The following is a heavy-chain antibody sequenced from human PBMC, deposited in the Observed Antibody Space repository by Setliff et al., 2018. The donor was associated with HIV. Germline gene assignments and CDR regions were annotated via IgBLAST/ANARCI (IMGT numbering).Heavy chain of an antibody. CDR2: ISAYNGNT. CDR3: ARGRDDLGPDAFDI. D-gene: IGHD3-10*01. J-gene: IGHJ3*02. CDR1: GYTFTSYG. V-gene: IGHV1-18*01. Sequence: ASVKVSCKASGYTFTSYGISWVRQAPGQGLEWMGWISAYNGNTNYAQKLQGRVTMTTDTSTSTAYMELRSLRSDATAVYYCARGRDDLGPDAFDIWGQGTMVTVSS.